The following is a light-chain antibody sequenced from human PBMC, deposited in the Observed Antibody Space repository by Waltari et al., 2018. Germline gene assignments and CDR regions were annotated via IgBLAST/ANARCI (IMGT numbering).Light chain of an antibody. CDR3: CSYAGRGTYV. V-gene: IGLV2-23*02. CDR2: EVF. J-gene: IGLJ1*01. Sequence: QSALTLPPSVSGSPGQSVTISCTGTSSDIGSYDLVSWYHQHPGEAPKLLICEVFKRPPDTSSRFSGAKSGSTASLTISGLQPEDEADYYCCSYAGRGTYVFGSGTKVTVL. CDR1: SSDIGSYDL.